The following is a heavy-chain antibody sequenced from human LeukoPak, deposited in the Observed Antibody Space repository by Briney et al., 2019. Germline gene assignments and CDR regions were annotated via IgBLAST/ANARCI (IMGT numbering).Heavy chain of an antibody. D-gene: IGHD3-9*01. CDR2: INSDGSST. Sequence: GGSLRLSCEASGFTFSSYWMHWVRQAPGKGLVWVSRINSDGSSTSYADSVKGRFTISRDNAKNTLYLQMNSLRAEDTAVYYCARGWDILTGYPFDYWGQGTLVTVSS. CDR3: ARGWDILTGYPFDY. J-gene: IGHJ4*02. V-gene: IGHV3-74*01. CDR1: GFTFSSYW.